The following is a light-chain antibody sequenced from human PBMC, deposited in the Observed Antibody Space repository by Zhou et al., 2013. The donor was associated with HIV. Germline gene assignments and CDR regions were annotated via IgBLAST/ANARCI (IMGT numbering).Light chain of an antibody. Sequence: DIQMTQSPSSLSASVGDRVTITCRASQSISSHLNWYQQKPGEAPKLLIYAASGLQSGVPARFSGSGSGTDFTLTIRGLQPEDFATYYCQQSHNTPHTFGPGDVSWRSN. CDR2: AAS. CDR1: QSISSH. J-gene: IGKJ2*01. V-gene: IGKV1-39*01. CDR3: QQSHNTPHT.